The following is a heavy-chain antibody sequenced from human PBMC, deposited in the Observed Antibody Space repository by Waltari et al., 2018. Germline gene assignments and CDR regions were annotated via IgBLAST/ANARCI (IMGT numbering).Heavy chain of an antibody. Sequence: QVQLQESGPGLVKPSQTLSLTCTVSGGSISSGGYYWSWIRQHPGKGLEWIGYIYSSGSTYYNPSLKSRVTISVDTSKNQFSLKLSSVTAADTAVYYCAREDYDSSGYYDPWGQGTLVTVSS. J-gene: IGHJ5*02. V-gene: IGHV4-31*03. CDR3: AREDYDSSGYYDP. CDR2: IYSSGST. CDR1: GGSISSGGYY. D-gene: IGHD3-22*01.